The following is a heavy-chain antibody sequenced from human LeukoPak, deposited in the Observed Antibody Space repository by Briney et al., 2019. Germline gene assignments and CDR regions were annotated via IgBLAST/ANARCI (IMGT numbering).Heavy chain of an antibody. CDR3: ASGSYADYYMDV. Sequence: SETLSLTCTVSGVSISSNRYYWVWIRQPPGQGLEWIGSIYYSGSTNYNPSLKSRVTISVDTSKNQFSLKLSSVTAGDTAVYYLASGSYADYYMDVWGEGTTVTVSS. V-gene: IGHV4-39*07. J-gene: IGHJ6*03. CDR2: IYYSGST. CDR1: GVSISSNRYY. D-gene: IGHD3-10*01.